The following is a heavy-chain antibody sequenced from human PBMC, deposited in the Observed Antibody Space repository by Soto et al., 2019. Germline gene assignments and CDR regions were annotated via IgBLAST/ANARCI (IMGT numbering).Heavy chain of an antibody. CDR2: IYYSGST. J-gene: IGHJ4*02. CDR3: ARATIFGVVIDY. CDR1: GGSISSYY. Sequence: SETLSLTCTVSGGSISSYYWSWIRQPPGKGLEWIGYIYYSGSTNYNPSLKSRVTISVDTSKNQFSLKLSSVTAADTAVYYCARATIFGVVIDYWGQGTLVTVSS. D-gene: IGHD3-3*01. V-gene: IGHV4-59*01.